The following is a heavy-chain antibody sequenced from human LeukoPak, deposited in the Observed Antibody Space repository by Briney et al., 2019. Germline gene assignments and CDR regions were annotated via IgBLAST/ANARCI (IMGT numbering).Heavy chain of an antibody. D-gene: IGHD3-22*01. V-gene: IGHV3-21*01. Sequence: GGSLRLSCTASGFTVGSNYMSWVRQAPGKGLEWVSSISSSSSDIYYADSVTCRFTISRDNAKNSLYLQKNSLRAEDTAVYYCARVLYYYDSSGYDEFDYWGQGTLVTVSS. CDR1: GFTVGSNY. CDR2: ISSSSSDI. CDR3: ARVLYYYDSSGYDEFDY. J-gene: IGHJ4*02.